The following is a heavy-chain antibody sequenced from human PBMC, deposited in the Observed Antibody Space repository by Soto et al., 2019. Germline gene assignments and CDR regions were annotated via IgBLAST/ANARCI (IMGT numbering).Heavy chain of an antibody. CDR1: GFTFGDYA. J-gene: IGHJ3*02. CDR3: TSGDCSSTSCYKALDAFDI. V-gene: IGHV3-49*04. Sequence: GGSLRLSCTASGFTFGDYAMSWVRQAPGKGLEWVGFIRSKAYGGTTEYAASVKGRFTISRDDSKSIDYLQMNSLKTEDTAVYYCTSGDCSSTSCYKALDAFDIWGQGTMVTVSS. D-gene: IGHD2-2*02. CDR2: IRSKAYGGTT.